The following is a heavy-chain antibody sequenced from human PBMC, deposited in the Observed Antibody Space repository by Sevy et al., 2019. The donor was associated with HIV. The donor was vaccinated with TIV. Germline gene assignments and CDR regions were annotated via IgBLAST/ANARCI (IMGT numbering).Heavy chain of an antibody. Sequence: SETLSLTCAVSGYSISSGYYWGWIRQPPGKGLEWIGSIYHSGSTYYNPSLKSRVTISVDTSKNQFSLKLSSVTAADTAVYYCARHFPADIVVVPAATYFDYWGQGTLVTVSS. CDR3: ARHFPADIVVVPAATYFDY. CDR1: GYSISSGYY. CDR2: IYHSGST. J-gene: IGHJ4*02. V-gene: IGHV4-38-2*01. D-gene: IGHD2-2*01.